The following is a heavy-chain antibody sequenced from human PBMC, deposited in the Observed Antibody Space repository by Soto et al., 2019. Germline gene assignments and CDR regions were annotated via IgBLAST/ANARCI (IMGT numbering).Heavy chain of an antibody. CDR2: INPNSGGT. J-gene: IGHJ4*02. Sequence: ASVKVSYKASVYSFIGYYMHWVRQAPGQGLEGMGWINPNSGGTNYAQNFQVRVTMTKDKSITTAYMELSRLTSDDTAVYYCARGPEYYAFWSGFYYFDPWGQGTLVTVSS. CDR1: VYSFIGYY. V-gene: IGHV1-2*02. D-gene: IGHD3-3*01. CDR3: ARGPEYYAFWSGFYYFDP.